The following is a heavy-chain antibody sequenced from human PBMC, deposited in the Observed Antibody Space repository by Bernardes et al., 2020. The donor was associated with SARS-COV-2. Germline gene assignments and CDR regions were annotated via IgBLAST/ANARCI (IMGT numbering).Heavy chain of an antibody. CDR3: ARALGRFDP. Sequence: TLYLTCTFSGGSISSGGYYWSWIRPHPGKGLEWIGYIYYSGSTYYNPSLKSRVTISVDTSKNQFSLKLSSVTAADTAVYYCARALGRFDPWGLGILVSVSS. V-gene: IGHV4-31*03. CDR1: GGSISSGGYY. J-gene: IGHJ5*02. CDR2: IYYSGST.